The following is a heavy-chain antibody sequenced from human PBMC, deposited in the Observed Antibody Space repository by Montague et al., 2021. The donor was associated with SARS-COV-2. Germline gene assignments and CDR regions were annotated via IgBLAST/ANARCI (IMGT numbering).Heavy chain of an antibody. Sequence: SETLSLTCAVSGGSFSGYYWSCIRQPPGKGLEWIVEINHSASTNYNTSLNSRLTISLDTSKNQFSLKLRSVTAADTAVYYCVEIVGAAAYWGQGTLVTVSS. J-gene: IGHJ4*02. CDR2: INHSAST. V-gene: IGHV4-34*01. CDR3: VEIVGAAAY. CDR1: GGSFSGYY. D-gene: IGHD1-26*01.